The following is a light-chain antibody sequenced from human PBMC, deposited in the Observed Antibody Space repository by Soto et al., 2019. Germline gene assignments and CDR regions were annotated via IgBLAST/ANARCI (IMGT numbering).Light chain of an antibody. CDR1: QSVSSSY. CDR3: QQYGSSPRT. J-gene: IGKJ1*01. CDR2: GAS. V-gene: IGKV3-20*01. Sequence: IGLAQSPCTLSLSPGERATLSCRASQSVSSSYLAWYQQKPGQAPRLLIYGASSRATGIPDRFSGSGSGTDFTLTISRLEPEDFAVYYCQQYGSSPRTFGQGTKVDIK.